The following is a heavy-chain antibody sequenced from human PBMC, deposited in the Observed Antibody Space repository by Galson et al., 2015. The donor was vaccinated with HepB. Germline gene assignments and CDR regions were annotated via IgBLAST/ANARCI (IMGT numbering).Heavy chain of an antibody. CDR1: GYGFTSYW. V-gene: IGHV5-51*03. Sequence: QSGAEVKKPGESLKISCKGSGYGFTSYWIGWVRQMPGKGLEWMGITYPGDSDTRYSPSFQGQVTISADKSISTAYLQWSSLKASDTAMYYCARLREGNSSGWGDWYFDLWGRGTLVTVSS. J-gene: IGHJ2*01. CDR2: TYPGDSDT. D-gene: IGHD6-19*01. CDR3: ARLREGNSSGWGDWYFDL.